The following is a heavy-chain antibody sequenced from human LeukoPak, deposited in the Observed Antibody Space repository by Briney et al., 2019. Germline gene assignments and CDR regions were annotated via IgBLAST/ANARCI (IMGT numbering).Heavy chain of an antibody. V-gene: IGHV3-74*01. CDR3: VREYSISSGRAFDM. CDR1: GFTFSSYW. Sequence: PGGSLRLSCAASGFTFSSYWVHWVRQAPGKGLVWVSRISTDGSSTNSADSVKGRLTISRDNAKNTLYLQMNSLRAEDTAVYYCVREYSISSGRAFDMWGQGTMVTVSP. CDR2: ISTDGSST. D-gene: IGHD6-6*01. J-gene: IGHJ3*02.